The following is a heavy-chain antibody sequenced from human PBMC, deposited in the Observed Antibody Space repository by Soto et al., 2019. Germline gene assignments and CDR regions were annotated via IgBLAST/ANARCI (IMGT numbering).Heavy chain of an antibody. D-gene: IGHD5-18*01. CDR3: DRDPLWRTAMVRRYFDL. CDR2: ISYDGSNT. J-gene: IGHJ2*01. Sequence: QVQLVESGGGVVQPGRSLRLSCAASGFTFSSYAMHWVRQAPGKALAVLAVISYDGSNTYYGDYVKGRLSISRDNPKNTLYLKTNRLRSDETAVYHCDRDPLWRTAMVRRYFDLWGGGTLVTVAS. CDR1: GFTFSSYA. V-gene: IGHV3-30-3*01.